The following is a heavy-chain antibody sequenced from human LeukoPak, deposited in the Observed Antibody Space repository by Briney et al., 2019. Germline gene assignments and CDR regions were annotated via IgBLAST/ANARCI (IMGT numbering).Heavy chain of an antibody. V-gene: IGHV4-59*01. D-gene: IGHD4-23*01. Sequence: SETLSLTCTVSGGSISSYYWSWIRQPPGKGLEWIGYIYYSGSTNYNPSLKSRVTMSVDTSKNQFSLKLSSVTAADTAVYYCARGGNSEPYYFDYWGQGTLVTVSS. J-gene: IGHJ4*02. CDR3: ARGGNSEPYYFDY. CDR2: IYYSGST. CDR1: GGSISSYY.